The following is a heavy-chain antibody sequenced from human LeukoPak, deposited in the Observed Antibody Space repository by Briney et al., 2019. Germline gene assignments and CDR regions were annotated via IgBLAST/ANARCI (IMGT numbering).Heavy chain of an antibody. CDR3: ARDWARCGAGCYSRADAFDI. V-gene: IGHV3-23*01. CDR2: IGSSGGDT. Sequence: PGGSLRLSCAASGFTFRNYAMTWVRQAPGKGLGWVSAIGSSGGDTFYANSVKGRFTISRDNSKNTLYLQMNSLEVEDTAIYYCARDWARCGAGCYSRADAFDIWGQGTMVTVSS. D-gene: IGHD2-21*02. CDR1: GFTFRNYA. J-gene: IGHJ3*02.